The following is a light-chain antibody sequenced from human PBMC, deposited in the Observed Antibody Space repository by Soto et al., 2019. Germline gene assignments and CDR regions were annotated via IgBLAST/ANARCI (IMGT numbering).Light chain of an antibody. Sequence: QSVLTQPPSVSRSPGQSASISCTRTSSDVGGYNRVSWYQQAPGKAPNLLIYDVSNRPSGGSTRFSGSKSGNTASLTISGFQAEDEADYYCTSYAGGSAYV. V-gene: IGLV2-18*02. CDR2: DVS. CDR3: TSYAGGSAYV. CDR1: SSDVGGYNR. J-gene: IGLJ1*01.